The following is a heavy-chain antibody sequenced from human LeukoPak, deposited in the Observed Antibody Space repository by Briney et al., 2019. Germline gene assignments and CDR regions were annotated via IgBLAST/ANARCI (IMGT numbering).Heavy chain of an antibody. D-gene: IGHD3-16*02. J-gene: IGHJ4*02. CDR3: ARDLVYDYVWGSYRVFDY. Sequence: ASVKVSCKASGYTFTSYGISWVRQAPGQGLEWMGWISAYNGNTNYAQKFQGRVTITADKSTSTAYMELSSLRSEDTAVYYCARDLVYDYVWGSYRVFDYWGQGTLVTVSS. CDR2: ISAYNGNT. CDR1: GYTFTSYG. V-gene: IGHV1-18*01.